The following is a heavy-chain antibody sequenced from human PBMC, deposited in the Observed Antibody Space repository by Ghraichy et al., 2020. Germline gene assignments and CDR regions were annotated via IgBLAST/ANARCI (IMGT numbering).Heavy chain of an antibody. CDR2: IYYSGST. V-gene: IGHV4-59*01. J-gene: IGHJ4*02. CDR3: AREGELRSYFDY. CDR1: GGSISSYY. Sequence: SETLSLTCTVSGGSISSYYWSWIRQPPGKGLEWIGYIYYSGSTNYNPSLKSRVTISVDTSKKQFSLRLSSVTAADTAVYYCAREGELRSYFDYWGQGTLVTVSS. D-gene: IGHD1-26*01.